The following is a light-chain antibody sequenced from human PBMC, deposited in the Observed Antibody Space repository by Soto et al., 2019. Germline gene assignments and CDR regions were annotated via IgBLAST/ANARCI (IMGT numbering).Light chain of an antibody. Sequence: QSALTQPASVSGSPGQSITISCTGTSGDIGSYNRVSWYQQHPGKAPKLIIYEVTDRPSGVSNRFSGSKSGNTASLTISGHQAEDEAEYYCSSYTNVNTRACVFGTGIKLTVL. CDR3: SSYTNVNTRACV. CDR2: EVT. V-gene: IGLV2-14*01. J-gene: IGLJ1*01. CDR1: SGDIGSYNR.